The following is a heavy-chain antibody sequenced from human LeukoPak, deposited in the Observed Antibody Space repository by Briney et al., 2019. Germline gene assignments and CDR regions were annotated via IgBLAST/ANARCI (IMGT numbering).Heavy chain of an antibody. CDR1: GFTFNSFW. D-gene: IGHD2-15*01. CDR2: INSDGIRT. V-gene: IGHV3-74*01. J-gene: IGHJ6*03. Sequence: GGSLRLSCAASGFTFNSFWMYWVRQVPGKGLLWVARINSDGIRTSHADSVQGRFTISRDNANNTLYLQMNSLRVEDTAVYYCARGGSGSCYHYYYYYMDVWGKGTTVTISS. CDR3: ARGGSGSCYHYYYYYMDV.